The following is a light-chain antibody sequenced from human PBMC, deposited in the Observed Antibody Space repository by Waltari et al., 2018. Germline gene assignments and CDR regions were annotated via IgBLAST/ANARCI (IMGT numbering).Light chain of an antibody. Sequence: QSALTQTATVSGSPGQSITISCTGTTSDVGKYNLVSWYQQHPGKAPTLIIYDVNKRPSGVSHRFSGSKAGNTASLTLSGLQAADEADYYCCSYAGSAISVFGGGTKVTVL. J-gene: IGLJ3*02. CDR2: DVN. CDR3: CSYAGSAISV. CDR1: TSDVGKYNL. V-gene: IGLV2-23*02.